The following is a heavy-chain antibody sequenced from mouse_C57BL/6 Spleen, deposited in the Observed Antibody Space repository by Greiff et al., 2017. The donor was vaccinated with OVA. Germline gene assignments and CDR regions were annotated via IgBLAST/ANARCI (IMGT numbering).Heavy chain of an antibody. J-gene: IGHJ4*01. CDR1: GYTFTDYE. CDR2: IDPETGGT. Sequence: QVQLKQSGAELVRPGASVTLSCKASGYTFTDYEMHWVKQTPVHGLEWIGAIDPETGGTAYNQKFKGTGILTADKSASTAYMELRSLTSEDSAVYYCTRARNYYYAMDYWGQGTSVTVSS. V-gene: IGHV1-15*01. D-gene: IGHD2-1*01. CDR3: TRARNYYYAMDY.